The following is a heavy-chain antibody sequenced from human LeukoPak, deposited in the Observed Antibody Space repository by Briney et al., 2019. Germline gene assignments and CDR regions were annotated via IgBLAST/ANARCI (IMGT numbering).Heavy chain of an antibody. Sequence: GGSLRLSCAASAFTFSSYWMSWVRQAPGKGLEWVANINQNGSEKYYVDSVKGRFTISRDNAKNSLYLQMNSLRAEDTAVYYCARFASQRGQEAHWGQGTLVTVSS. D-gene: IGHD5-12*01. CDR2: INQNGSEK. CDR3: ARFASQRGQEAH. V-gene: IGHV3-7*03. CDR1: AFTFSSYW. J-gene: IGHJ4*02.